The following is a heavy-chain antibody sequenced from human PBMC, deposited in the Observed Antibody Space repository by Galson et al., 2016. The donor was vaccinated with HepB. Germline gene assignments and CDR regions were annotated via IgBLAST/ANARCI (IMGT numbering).Heavy chain of an antibody. CDR2: TYFRSKWYS. CDR3: VEGSSLRN. Sequence: CAISGDSVSRNTAAWNWIRQSPSRGLEWLGRTYFRSKWYSDYGVAVNGRITISPDTAKNQFSLHLTSVTPDDTGIYYCVEGSSLRNWGQGTLVTVSS. CDR1: GDSVSRNTAA. V-gene: IGHV6-1*01. J-gene: IGHJ4*02.